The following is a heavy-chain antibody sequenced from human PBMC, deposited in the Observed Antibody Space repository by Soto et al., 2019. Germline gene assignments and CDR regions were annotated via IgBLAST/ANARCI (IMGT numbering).Heavy chain of an antibody. CDR3: TCPYQYIWGSYRYLPAGRNAFDI. J-gene: IGHJ3*02. Sequence: GGSLRLSCTASGFTFGDYAMSWFRQAPGKGLEWVGFIRSKAYGGTTEYAASVKGRFTISRDDSKSIAYLQMNSLKTEDTAVYYCTCPYQYIWGSYRYLPAGRNAFDIWGQGTMVTVSS. CDR1: GFTFGDYA. D-gene: IGHD3-16*02. V-gene: IGHV3-49*03. CDR2: IRSKAYGGTT.